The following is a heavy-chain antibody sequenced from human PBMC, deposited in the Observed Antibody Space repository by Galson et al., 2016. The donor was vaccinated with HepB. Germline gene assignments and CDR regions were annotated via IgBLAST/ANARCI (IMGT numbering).Heavy chain of an antibody. CDR3: VRDHSVVPTTADNWFDP. V-gene: IGHV3-74*01. J-gene: IGHJ5*02. Sequence: SLRLSCAASGFAFSSHWMHWVRQDLGKGLVWVSRINSDGTISNYADSVKGRFTISRDNAKNTLYLQMNSLRAEDTAGYFCVRDHSVVPTTADNWFDPWGRGTLVTVSS. CDR2: INSDGTIS. D-gene: IGHD4-23*01. CDR1: GFAFSSHW.